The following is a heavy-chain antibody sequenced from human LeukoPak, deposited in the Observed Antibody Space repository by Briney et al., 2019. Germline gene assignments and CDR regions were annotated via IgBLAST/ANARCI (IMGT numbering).Heavy chain of an antibody. CDR2: IYYSGST. D-gene: IGHD6-6*01. J-gene: IGHJ6*02. Sequence: SETLSLTCTVSGGSISSYYWSWIRQPPGKGLEWIGYIYYSGSTNYNPSLKSRVTISVDTSKKQVSLNPSSVTAADTAVYYCARVAARYVGMDVWGQGTTVTVSS. CDR3: ARVAARYVGMDV. CDR1: GGSISSYY. V-gene: IGHV4-59*01.